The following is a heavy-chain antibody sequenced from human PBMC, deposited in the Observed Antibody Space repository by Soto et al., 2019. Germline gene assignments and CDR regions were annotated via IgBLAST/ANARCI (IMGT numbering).Heavy chain of an antibody. D-gene: IGHD4-4*01. J-gene: IGHJ4*02. V-gene: IGHV4-59*01. Sequence: SETLSLTCSVSGGSISTYSWSWIRQPPGKGLEWIGNISYTGHTNYNPSLKSRVTIPLDTPENQFSLKLTSVTAADTAVYYCARGPETTTVFHHWGQGTLVTVSS. CDR1: GGSISTYS. CDR3: ARGPETTTVFHH. CDR2: ISYTGHT.